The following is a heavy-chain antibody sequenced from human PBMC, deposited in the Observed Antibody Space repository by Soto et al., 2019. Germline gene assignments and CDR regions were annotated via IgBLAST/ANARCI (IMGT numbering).Heavy chain of an antibody. CDR1: GFTFDDYA. V-gene: IGHV3-9*01. D-gene: IGHD6-13*01. J-gene: IGHJ2*01. CDR3: AKDMRSSSWTIYWYFDL. CDR2: ISWNSGSI. Sequence: EVPLVESGGGLVQPGRSLRLSCAASGFTFDDYAMHWVRQAPGKGLEWVSGISWNSGSIGYADSVKGRFTISRDNAXNXXYLQMNSLRAEDTALYYCAKDMRSSSWTIYWYFDLWGRGTLVTVSS.